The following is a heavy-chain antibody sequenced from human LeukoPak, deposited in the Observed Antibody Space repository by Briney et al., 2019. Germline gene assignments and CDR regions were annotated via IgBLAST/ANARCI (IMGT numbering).Heavy chain of an antibody. CDR3: AKAPVWNYYYGLDV. V-gene: IGHV3-23*01. CDR1: GLTASHNVNNA. J-gene: IGHJ6*02. Sequence: PGGSLRLSCAASGLTASHNVNNAMSWVRYAPGKGLEWVSGITTSGSTYYADSVKGRFTISRENSNNTLYLHMDSLRAEDTAVYYCAKAPVWNYYYGLDVWGQGTTVTVSS. CDR2: ITTSGST. D-gene: IGHD2-21*01.